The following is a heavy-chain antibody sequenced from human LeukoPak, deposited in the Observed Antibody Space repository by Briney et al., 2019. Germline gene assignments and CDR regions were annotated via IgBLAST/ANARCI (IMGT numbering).Heavy chain of an antibody. D-gene: IGHD5-12*01. Sequence: PSETLSLTCTVSGGSISSSSYFWGWIRQPPGKGLEWIGSIYYSGSTYYNPSLKSRVTISVDTSKNQFSLKLSSVTAADTAVYYCARIAATIYGYWGQGTLVTVSS. CDR2: IYYSGST. CDR3: ARIAATIYGY. CDR1: GGSISSSSYF. V-gene: IGHV4-39*01. J-gene: IGHJ4*02.